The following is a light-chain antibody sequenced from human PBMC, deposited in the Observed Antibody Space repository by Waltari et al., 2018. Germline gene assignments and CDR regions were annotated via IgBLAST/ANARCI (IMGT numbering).Light chain of an antibody. Sequence: QAGLTQPPSVSKDLRQTATLTCTWNSNNGCNQAPASLQHYQGHPPKLLFYRNNNRPSGISARFSASRSANTASLTITRLQPEDEADYYCSAWDSNLNAWVFGGGTKLTVL. CDR2: RNN. J-gene: IGLJ3*02. CDR1: SNNGCNQA. CDR3: SAWDSNLNAWV. V-gene: IGLV10-54*04.